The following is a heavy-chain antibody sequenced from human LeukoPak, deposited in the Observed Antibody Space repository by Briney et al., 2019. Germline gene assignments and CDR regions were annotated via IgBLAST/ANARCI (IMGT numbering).Heavy chain of an antibody. CDR2: ISSSSSYI. D-gene: IGHD6-6*01. CDR3: ARDGSIAARAYYYYYMDV. J-gene: IGHJ6*03. V-gene: IGHV3-21*01. Sequence: GGSLRLSCAASGFTLSSYSMNWVRQAPGKGLEGVSSISSSSSYIYYADSVKGRFTISRDNAKNSLYLQMNSLRAEDTAVYYCARDGSIAARAYYYYYMDVWGKGTTVTVSS. CDR1: GFTLSSYS.